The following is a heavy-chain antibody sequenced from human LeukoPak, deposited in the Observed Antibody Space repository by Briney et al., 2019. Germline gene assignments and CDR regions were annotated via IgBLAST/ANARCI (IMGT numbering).Heavy chain of an antibody. J-gene: IGHJ3*02. D-gene: IGHD3-3*01. V-gene: IGHV5-51*01. CDR2: IYPGDSDT. Sequence: GESLKISCKGSGYSFISYWIGWVRQMPGKGLEWMGIIYPGDSDTRYSPSFQGQVTISADKSISTAYLQWSSLKASDTAMYYCGRRYYDFWSGGNDAFDIWGQGTMVTVSS. CDR3: GRRYYDFWSGGNDAFDI. CDR1: GYSFISYW.